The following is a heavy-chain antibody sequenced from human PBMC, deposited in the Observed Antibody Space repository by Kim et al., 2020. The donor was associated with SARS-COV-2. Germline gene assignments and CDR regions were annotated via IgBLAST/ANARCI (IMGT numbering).Heavy chain of an antibody. D-gene: IGHD3-16*02. J-gene: IGHJ5*02. Sequence: ASVKVSCKASGYTFTSYAMNWVRQAPGQGLEWMGWINTNTGNPTYAQGFTGRFVFSLDTSVSTAYLQISSLKAEDTAVYYCARDRDYDYVWGSYRPLNWFDPWGQGTLVTVSS. CDR3: ARDRDYDYVWGSYRPLNWFDP. V-gene: IGHV7-4-1*02. CDR2: INTNTGNP. CDR1: GYTFTSYA.